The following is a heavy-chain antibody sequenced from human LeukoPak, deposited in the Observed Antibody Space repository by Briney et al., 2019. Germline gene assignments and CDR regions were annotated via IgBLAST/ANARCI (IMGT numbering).Heavy chain of an antibody. J-gene: IGHJ4*02. D-gene: IGHD6-13*01. CDR3: ARNKGSSWIDY. CDR1: GYSISSSNW. V-gene: IGHV4-28*01. Sequence: SDTLSLTCAVSGYSISSSNWWGWIRQPPGKRLEWIGYIYYSGSTYYNPSLKSRVTMSVDTSKNQFSLKLSSVTAVDTAVYYCARNKGSSWIDYWGQGTLVTVSS. CDR2: IYYSGST.